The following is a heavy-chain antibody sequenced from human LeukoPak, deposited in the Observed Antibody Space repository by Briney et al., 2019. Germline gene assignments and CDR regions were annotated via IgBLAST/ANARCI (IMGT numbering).Heavy chain of an antibody. Sequence: SETLSLTCTVSGGSISSYYWGWIRQPPGKGLEWIGSIYYSGSTYYNPSLKSRVTISVDTSKNQFSLKLSSVTAADTAVYYCARQPTMVREGLIYYYYMDVWGKGTTVTVSS. V-gene: IGHV4-39*01. CDR2: IYYSGST. CDR3: ARQPTMVREGLIYYYYMDV. D-gene: IGHD3-10*01. J-gene: IGHJ6*03. CDR1: GGSISSYY.